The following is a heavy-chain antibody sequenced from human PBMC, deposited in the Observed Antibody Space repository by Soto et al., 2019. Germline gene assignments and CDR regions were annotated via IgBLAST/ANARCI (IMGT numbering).Heavy chain of an antibody. J-gene: IGHJ3*02. D-gene: IGHD1-26*01. CDR3: ASPDDSGCSQWNAFDI. CDR1: GGTFSSYA. Sequence: QVQLVQSGAEVKKPGSSVKVSCKASGGTFSSYAISWVRQAPGQGLEWMGGIIPIFGTANYAQKFQGRVTITADKSTSTAYMELRSLRSEDTAVYSCASPDDSGCSQWNAFDIWGQGTMVTVSS. V-gene: IGHV1-69*06. CDR2: IIPIFGTA.